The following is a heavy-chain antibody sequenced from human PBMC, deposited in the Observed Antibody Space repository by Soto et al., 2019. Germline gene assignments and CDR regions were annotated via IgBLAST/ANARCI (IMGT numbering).Heavy chain of an antibody. Sequence: QVQVVQSGAEVKKPGSSVNVSCKASGGTFSSYTISWVRQAPGQGPEWMGRIIPILGIANYAQKFQGRVTITAAHSTCTACLELSSLRAADPAVYYCAREGQREDSGWSWGQGTLVTVSS. CDR3: AREGQREDSGWS. D-gene: IGHD6-19*01. V-gene: IGHV1-69*08. CDR2: IIPILGIA. J-gene: IGHJ4*02. CDR1: GGTFSSYT.